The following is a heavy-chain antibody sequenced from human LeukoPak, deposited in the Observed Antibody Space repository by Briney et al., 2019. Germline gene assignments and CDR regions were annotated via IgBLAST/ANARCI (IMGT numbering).Heavy chain of an antibody. J-gene: IGHJ4*02. Sequence: GASVKVSCKTSGYTFTSYGINWVRQAPGQGLEWMGRISAHNGNANYAQKFQGRVTMTTDTLATTAYMELSSLRSEDTAVYYCARKLIAVAAAFDYWGQGTLVTVSS. D-gene: IGHD6-19*01. V-gene: IGHV1-18*01. CDR3: ARKLIAVAAAFDY. CDR1: GYTFTSYG. CDR2: ISAHNGNA.